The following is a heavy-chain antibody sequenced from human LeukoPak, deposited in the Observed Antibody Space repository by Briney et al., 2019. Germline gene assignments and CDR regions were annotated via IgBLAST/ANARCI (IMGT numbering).Heavy chain of an antibody. V-gene: IGHV3-66*01. D-gene: IGHD3-9*01. CDR2: IYSGGST. CDR3: ASNPVRASGSYPIRYFDWYYYYYGMDV. J-gene: IGHJ6*02. Sequence: GGSLRLSYAASGFTVSSNYMSWVRQAPGKGLEWVSVIYSGGSTYYADSVKGRFTISRDNSKNTLYLQMNSLRAEDTAVYYCASNPVRASGSYPIRYFDWYYYYYGMDVWGQGTTVTVSS. CDR1: GFTVSSNY.